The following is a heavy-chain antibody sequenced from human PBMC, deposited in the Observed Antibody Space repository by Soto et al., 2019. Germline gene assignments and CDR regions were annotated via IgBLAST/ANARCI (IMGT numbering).Heavy chain of an antibody. CDR3: ARTTGLLLWFGELGWFDP. V-gene: IGHV4-39*01. Sequence: QLQLQESGPGLVKPSETLSLTCTVSGGSISSSSYYWGWIRQPPGKGLEWIGSIYYSGSTYYNPSLKSRVTISVDTSKNQFSLKLSSVTAADTAVYYCARTTGLLLWFGELGWFDPWGQGTLVTVSS. CDR2: IYYSGST. D-gene: IGHD3-10*01. J-gene: IGHJ5*02. CDR1: GGSISSSSYY.